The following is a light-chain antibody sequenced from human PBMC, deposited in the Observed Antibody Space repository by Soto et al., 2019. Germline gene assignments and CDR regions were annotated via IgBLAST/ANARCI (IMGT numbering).Light chain of an antibody. J-gene: IGLJ1*01. CDR2: LNSDGSH. V-gene: IGLV4-69*01. CDR3: QTWGTGTGV. CDR1: SGHSSYA. Sequence: QPVLTQSPSASASLGASVKLTCTLSSGHSSYAIAWHQQQPEKGPRYLMKLNSDGSHSKGDGIPDRFSGSSSGAERYLTISSLQSEDEADYYCQTWGTGTGVFGTGTKLTVL.